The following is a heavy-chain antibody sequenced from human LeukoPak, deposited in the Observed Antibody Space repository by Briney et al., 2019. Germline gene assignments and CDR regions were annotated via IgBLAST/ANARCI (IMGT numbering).Heavy chain of an antibody. Sequence: GGSLRLSCAASGXTFSNYWMAWVRQAPGKGREWVAVIWYDGSNKYYADSVKGRFTISRDNSKNTLYLQMNSLRAEDTAVYYCAVMGGEHLVLDYWGQGTLVTVSS. V-gene: IGHV3-33*08. CDR3: AVMGGEHLVLDY. D-gene: IGHD6-6*01. J-gene: IGHJ4*02. CDR2: IWYDGSNK. CDR1: GXTFSNYW.